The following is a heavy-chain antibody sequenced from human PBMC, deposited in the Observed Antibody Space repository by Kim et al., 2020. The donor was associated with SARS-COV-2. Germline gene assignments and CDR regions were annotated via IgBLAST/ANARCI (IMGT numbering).Heavy chain of an antibody. Sequence: SETLSLTCAVYGGSFSGYYWSWIRQPPGKGLEWIGETNHSGSTNYNPSLKSRVTISVDTSKNQFSLKLSSVTAADTAVYYCAREVRITIFGVVNYYYYYYMDVWGKGTTVTVSS. D-gene: IGHD3-3*01. V-gene: IGHV4-34*01. CDR1: GGSFSGYY. CDR3: AREVRITIFGVVNYYYYYYMDV. CDR2: TNHSGST. J-gene: IGHJ6*03.